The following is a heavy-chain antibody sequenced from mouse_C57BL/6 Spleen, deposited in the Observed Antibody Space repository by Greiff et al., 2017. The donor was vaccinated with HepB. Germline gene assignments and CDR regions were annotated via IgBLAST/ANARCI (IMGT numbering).Heavy chain of an antibody. CDR3: ARGDYYYGSSYEKVDY. CDR1: GYTFTSYW. Sequence: VQLQQPGAELVKPGASVKLSCKASGYTFTSYWMHWVKQRPGQGLEWIGMIHPNSGSTNYNEKFKSKATLTVDKSSSTAYMQLSSLTSEDSAVYYCARGDYYYGSSYEKVDYWGQGTTLTVSS. D-gene: IGHD1-1*01. CDR2: IHPNSGST. J-gene: IGHJ2*01. V-gene: IGHV1-64*01.